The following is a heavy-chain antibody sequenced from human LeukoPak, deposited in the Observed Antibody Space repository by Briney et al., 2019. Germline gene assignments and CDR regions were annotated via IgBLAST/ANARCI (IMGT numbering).Heavy chain of an antibody. V-gene: IGHV4-34*01. CDR1: GGSFSGYY. D-gene: IGHD6-13*01. Sequence: SETLSLTCAVYGGSFSGYYWSWIRQPPGKGLEWIGEINHSGSTNYNPSLKSRVTISVDTSKNQFSLKLSSVTAADTAVYYCAREVSSWCDAFDIWGQGTMVTVSS. J-gene: IGHJ3*02. CDR2: INHSGST. CDR3: AREVSSWCDAFDI.